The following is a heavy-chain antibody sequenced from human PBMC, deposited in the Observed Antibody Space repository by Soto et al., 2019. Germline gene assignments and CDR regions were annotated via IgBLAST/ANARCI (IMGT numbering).Heavy chain of an antibody. Sequence: GGSLRLSCAASGFTFSNAWMSWVRQAPGKGLEWVGRIKSKTDGGTTDYAATVKGRFTISRDDSKNTLYLQMNSLKTEDTAVDYRTTAPTDYYYDSSGYDYWGQGTLVTVSS. V-gene: IGHV3-15*01. CDR3: TTAPTDYYYDSSGYDY. CDR1: GFTFSNAW. CDR2: IKSKTDGGTT. D-gene: IGHD3-22*01. J-gene: IGHJ4*02.